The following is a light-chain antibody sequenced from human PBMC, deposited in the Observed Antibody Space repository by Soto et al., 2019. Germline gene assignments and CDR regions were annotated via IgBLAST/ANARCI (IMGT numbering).Light chain of an antibody. CDR1: QSISSY. V-gene: IGKV1-39*01. Sequence: DIQMTQSPSSLSAFVGDRVTITCRASQSISSYLNWYQQKPGKAPKLLIYTASNLQSGVQSRFSGSGCGTDFNLTISSLHPEEFATYYCQESYSTSYTFGRGTKLEI. CDR2: TAS. J-gene: IGKJ2*01. CDR3: QESYSTSYT.